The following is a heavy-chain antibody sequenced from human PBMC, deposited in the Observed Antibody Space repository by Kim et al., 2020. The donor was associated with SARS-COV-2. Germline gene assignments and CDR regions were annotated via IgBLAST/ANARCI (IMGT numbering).Heavy chain of an antibody. V-gene: IGHV3-21*01. CDR3: ARVERWLHNFLRDYYYYYMDV. Sequence: GGSLRLSCAASGFTFSSYSMNWVRQAPGKGLEWVSSISSSSSYIYYADSVKGRFTISRDNAKNSLYLQMNSLRAEDTAAYYCARVERWLHNFLRDYYYYYMDVWGKGTTVTVSS. CDR2: ISSSSSYI. CDR1: GFTFSSYS. D-gene: IGHD5-12*01. J-gene: IGHJ6*03.